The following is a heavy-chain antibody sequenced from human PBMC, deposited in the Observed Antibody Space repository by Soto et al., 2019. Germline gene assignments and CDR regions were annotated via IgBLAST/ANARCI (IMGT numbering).Heavy chain of an antibody. V-gene: IGHV4-59*12. D-gene: IGHD6-13*01. J-gene: IGHJ5*02. Sequence: PSETLSLTCTVSGSSISSYYWSWIRQPPGKGLEWIGYIYYSGSTNYNPSLKSRVTISVDKSKNQFSLKLSSVTAADTAVYYCARVFLLINPGIADLGWFDPWGQGTLVTVSS. CDR1: GSSISSYY. CDR2: IYYSGST. CDR3: ARVFLLINPGIADLGWFDP.